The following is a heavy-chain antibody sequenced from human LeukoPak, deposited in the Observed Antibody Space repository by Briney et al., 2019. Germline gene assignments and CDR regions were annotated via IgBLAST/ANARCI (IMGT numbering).Heavy chain of an antibody. J-gene: IGHJ3*02. CDR2: ISSSGSTR. CDR1: GFTFSDYY. Sequence: GGSLRLSCAASGFTFSDYYMSWIRQAPGKGLEWVSYISSSGSTRYYADSVKGRFTISRDNAKNSLYLQMNSLRAEDTAVYYCARDRGSGGSCYEDGEAFDIWGQGTMVTVSS. CDR3: ARDRGSGGSCYEDGEAFDI. V-gene: IGHV3-11*04. D-gene: IGHD2-15*01.